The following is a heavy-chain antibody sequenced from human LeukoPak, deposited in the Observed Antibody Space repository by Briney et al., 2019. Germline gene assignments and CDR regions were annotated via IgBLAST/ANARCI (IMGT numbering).Heavy chain of an antibody. CDR2: ISTSSNRI. V-gene: IGHV3-48*02. Sequence: GGSLRLSCAASGFTFSSYGMNWVRQAPGKGLEWVSYISTSSNRIDYADSVKGRFTMSRDNAKNLLYLQMNSLRDEDTAMYYCARVSAPGTSGWYFGYWGQGNLVSVSS. CDR3: ARVSAPGTSGWYFGY. J-gene: IGHJ4*02. CDR1: GFTFSSYG. D-gene: IGHD6-19*01.